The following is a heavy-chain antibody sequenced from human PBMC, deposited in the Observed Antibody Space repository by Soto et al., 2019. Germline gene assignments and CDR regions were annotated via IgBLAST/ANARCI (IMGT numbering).Heavy chain of an antibody. CDR3: ARSFVVAAAGPFDY. CDR2: IYYSGST. CDR1: GGSISSGGYY. J-gene: IGHJ4*02. V-gene: IGHV4-31*03. Sequence: QVQLQESGPGLVKPSQTLSLTCTVSGGSISSGGYYWSWIRQHPGKGLEWIGYIYYSGSTYYNPSLKSRVTISVDTSKNQCSLKLRSVTAADTAVYYCARSFVVAAAGPFDYWGQGTLVTVSS. D-gene: IGHD6-13*01.